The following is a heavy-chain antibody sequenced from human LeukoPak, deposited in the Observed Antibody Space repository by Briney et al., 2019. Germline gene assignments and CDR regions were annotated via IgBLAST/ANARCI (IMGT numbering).Heavy chain of an antibody. Sequence: PGGSLRLSCAASGFTFSNALMSWVRQAPGKGLEWVGRIKSKTDGGTTDYAAPVKGRYTISRDDSKNTLYLQMNSLKTEDTAVYYCTTVETSDYYDSSGYYSYWGQGTLVSVSS. V-gene: IGHV3-15*01. J-gene: IGHJ4*02. CDR3: TTVETSDYYDSSGYYSY. CDR1: GFTFSNAL. CDR2: IKSKTDGGTT. D-gene: IGHD3-22*01.